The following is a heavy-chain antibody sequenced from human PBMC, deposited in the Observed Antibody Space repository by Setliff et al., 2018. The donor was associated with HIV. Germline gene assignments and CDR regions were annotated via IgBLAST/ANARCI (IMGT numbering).Heavy chain of an antibody. D-gene: IGHD6-13*01. Sequence: SETLSLTCAVSGGSISSSNWWSWVRQPPGKGLEWIGEIYHRGNTNYNPSLKSRVTISVDPSRNQFSLKLNSVTAADTAVYYCARGRQPLDYWGQGTLVTVSS. V-gene: IGHV4-4*02. CDR1: GGSISSSNW. CDR2: IYHRGNT. J-gene: IGHJ4*02. CDR3: ARGRQPLDY.